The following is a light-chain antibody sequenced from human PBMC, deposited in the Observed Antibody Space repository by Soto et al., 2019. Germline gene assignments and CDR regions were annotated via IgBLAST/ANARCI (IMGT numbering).Light chain of an antibody. CDR3: SSYAASNNFYFV. Sequence: QSVPTQPPSASGSPGQSVTISCTGTSSDVGGYNYVSWYQQYPGRAPKLMIYEVTKRPSGVPDRFSGSKSGNTASLTVSGLQAEDGADYYCSSYAASNNFYFVFGGGTKLTVL. J-gene: IGLJ3*02. V-gene: IGLV2-8*01. CDR1: SSDVGGYNY. CDR2: EVT.